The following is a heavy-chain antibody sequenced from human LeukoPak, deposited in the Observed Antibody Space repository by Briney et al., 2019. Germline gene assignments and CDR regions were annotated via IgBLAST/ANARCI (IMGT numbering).Heavy chain of an antibody. D-gene: IGHD3-22*01. CDR3: ARAWYYYDSSGYYFDY. CDR1: GYSISSGYY. V-gene: IGHV4-38-2*02. Sequence: PSETLSLTCTVSGYSISSGYYWGWIRQPPGKGLEWIGSIYHSGSTYYNPSLKSRVTISVDTSKNQFSLKLSSVTAADTAVYYCARAWYYYDSSGYYFDYWGQGTLVTVSS. CDR2: IYHSGST. J-gene: IGHJ4*02.